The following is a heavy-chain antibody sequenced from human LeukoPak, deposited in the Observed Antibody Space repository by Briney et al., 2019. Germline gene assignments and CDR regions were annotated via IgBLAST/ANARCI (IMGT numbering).Heavy chain of an antibody. D-gene: IGHD3-22*01. CDR1: GGPISSGSYY. CDR3: ARDLETYYYDSSGYTST. CDR2: IYTSGRT. Sequence: SQTLSLTCTVSGGPISSGSYYWSWIRQPAGKGLEWLGRIYTSGRTNYNPSLKSRVTISVDTSKNQFSLKPSSVTAADTAVYYCARDLETYYYDSSGYTSTWGQGTMVTVSS. V-gene: IGHV4-61*02. J-gene: IGHJ3*01.